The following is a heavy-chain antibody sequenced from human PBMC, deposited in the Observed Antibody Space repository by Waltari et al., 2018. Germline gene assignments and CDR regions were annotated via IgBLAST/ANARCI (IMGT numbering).Heavy chain of an antibody. J-gene: IGHJ6*03. Sequence: QVQLQESGPGLVKPSETLSLTCTVSGGSISSYYWSWIRQPPGKGLEWIGYIYYSGSTNYNPSLKSRVTISVDTSKNQFSLKLSSVTAADTAVYYCARVKVDDYYYYYMDVWGKGTTVTVSS. CDR3: ARVKVDDYYYYYMDV. CDR1: GGSISSYY. CDR2: IYYSGST. V-gene: IGHV4-59*01.